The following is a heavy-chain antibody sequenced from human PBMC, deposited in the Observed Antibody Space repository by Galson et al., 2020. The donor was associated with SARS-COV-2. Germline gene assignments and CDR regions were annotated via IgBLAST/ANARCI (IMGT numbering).Heavy chain of an antibody. Sequence: GGSLRLSCAASGFTFDDYAMHWIRQAPGKGLEWVSGISWNSGSIGYADSVKGRFTISRDNAKNSLYLQMNSLRAEDTALYYCAKGKQWLVQDYWGQGTLVTVSS. CDR2: ISWNSGSI. CDR1: GFTFDDYA. V-gene: IGHV3-9*01. J-gene: IGHJ4*02. D-gene: IGHD6-19*01. CDR3: AKGKQWLVQDY.